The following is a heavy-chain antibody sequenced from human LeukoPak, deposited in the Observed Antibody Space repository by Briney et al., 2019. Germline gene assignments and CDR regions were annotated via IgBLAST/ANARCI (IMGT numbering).Heavy chain of an antibody. J-gene: IGHJ4*02. V-gene: IGHV3-30*18. Sequence: GGSLRLSCAASGFTFSSYWMSWVRQAPGKGLEWVAVISYDGSNKCYADSVKGRFTISRDNSKNTLYLQMNSLRAEDTAVYYCAKDFYRRSLWGQGTLVTVSS. CDR2: ISYDGSNK. CDR1: GFTFSSYW. D-gene: IGHD2/OR15-2a*01. CDR3: AKDFYRRSL.